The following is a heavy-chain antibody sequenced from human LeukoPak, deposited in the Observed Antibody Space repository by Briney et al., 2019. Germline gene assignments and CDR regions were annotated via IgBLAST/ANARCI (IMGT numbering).Heavy chain of an antibody. Sequence: SETLSLTCTVSGXSISTSGYYWGWIRQPPGKGLEWIGSIYYSGNTYYNPSLKGRVTMSVDTSKKQFSLNLSSVTAADTAVYYCTREGLGPFDYWGQGTLVTVSS. CDR1: GXSISTSGYY. CDR2: IYYSGNT. V-gene: IGHV4-39*02. CDR3: TREGLGPFDY. D-gene: IGHD7-27*01. J-gene: IGHJ4*02.